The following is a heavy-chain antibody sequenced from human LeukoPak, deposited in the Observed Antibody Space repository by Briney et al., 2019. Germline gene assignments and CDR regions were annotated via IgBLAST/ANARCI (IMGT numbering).Heavy chain of an antibody. D-gene: IGHD6-19*01. V-gene: IGHV1-18*01. CDR1: GYTLTSYG. CDR3: ARDRSIAVASEIDY. J-gene: IGHJ4*02. Sequence: GASVKVSCKASGYTLTSYGISWVRQAPGQGLEWMGWISAYNGNTIYAQKLQGRVTMTTDTSTSTAYMELRSLRSDDTAVCYCARDRSIAVASEIDYWGQGTLVTVSS. CDR2: ISAYNGNT.